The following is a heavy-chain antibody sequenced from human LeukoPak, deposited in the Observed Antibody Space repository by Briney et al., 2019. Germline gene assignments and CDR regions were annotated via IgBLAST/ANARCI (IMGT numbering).Heavy chain of an antibody. J-gene: IGHJ5*02. D-gene: IGHD3-9*01. V-gene: IGHV1-46*01. CDR3: AREILRYPNWFDP. CDR2: INTSGGST. Sequence: ASVKVSCKASGYTFTSYYMHWVRQAPGQGLEWMGIINTSGGSTSYAQKFQGRVTMTRDTSTSTVYMELSSLRSEDTAVYYRAREILRYPNWFDPWGQGTLVTVSS. CDR1: GYTFTSYY.